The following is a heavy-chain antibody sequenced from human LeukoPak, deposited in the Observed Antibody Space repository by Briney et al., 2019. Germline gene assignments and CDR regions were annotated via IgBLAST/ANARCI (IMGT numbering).Heavy chain of an antibody. CDR2: IYHSGST. J-gene: IGHJ4*02. Sequence: SETLSLTCTVSGGSISSGDYYWSWIRQPPGKGLEWIGYIYHSGSTYYNPSLTSRVTISVDTSTNQFSLKLTSVTAADTAMYFCARGRNPYYVWGTYRAYFDYWGQGTLVTVSS. D-gene: IGHD3-16*02. CDR3: ARGRNPYYVWGTYRAYFDY. CDR1: GGSISSGDYY. V-gene: IGHV4-30-4*01.